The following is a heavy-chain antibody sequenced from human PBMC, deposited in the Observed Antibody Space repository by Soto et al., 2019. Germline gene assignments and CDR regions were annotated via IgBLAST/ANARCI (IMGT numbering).Heavy chain of an antibody. CDR3: AKLMVPAAISYYYGMDV. Sequence: GGSLRLSWAASGFTFSSYAMSWGRQAPGKGLEWVSAISGSGGSTYYADSVKGRFTISRDNSKNTLYLQMNSLRAEDTAVYYCAKLMVPAAISYYYGMDVWGQGTTVTVSS. J-gene: IGHJ6*02. D-gene: IGHD2-2*02. CDR1: GFTFSSYA. V-gene: IGHV3-23*01. CDR2: ISGSGGST.